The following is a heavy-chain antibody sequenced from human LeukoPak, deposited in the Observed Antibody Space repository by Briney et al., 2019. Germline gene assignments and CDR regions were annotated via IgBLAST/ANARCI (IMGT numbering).Heavy chain of an antibody. CDR2: ISWNSGSI. CDR3: AKDRTSYSSSWYVDAFDV. Sequence: GGSLRLSCAASGFTFDDYAMHWVRQAPGKGLEWVSGISWNSGSIGYADSVKGRFTISRDNAKNSLYLQMNSLRRDDTAVYYCAKDRTSYSSSWYVDAFDVWGQGTVVTVSS. V-gene: IGHV3-9*01. D-gene: IGHD2-2*01. CDR1: GFTFDDYA. J-gene: IGHJ3*01.